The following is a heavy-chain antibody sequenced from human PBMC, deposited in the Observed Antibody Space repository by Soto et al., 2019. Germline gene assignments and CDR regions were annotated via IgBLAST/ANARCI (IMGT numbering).Heavy chain of an antibody. J-gene: IGHJ5*02. Sequence: NPSETLSLTCTVSGGSISSGGYYWSWIRQHPGKGLEWIGYIYYSGSTYYNPSLKSRVTISVDTSKNQFSLKLSSVTAADTAVYYCARDALGGWNYARWFDPWGQGTLVTVSS. D-gene: IGHD1-7*01. V-gene: IGHV4-31*03. CDR3: ARDALGGWNYARWFDP. CDR2: IYYSGST. CDR1: GGSISSGGYY.